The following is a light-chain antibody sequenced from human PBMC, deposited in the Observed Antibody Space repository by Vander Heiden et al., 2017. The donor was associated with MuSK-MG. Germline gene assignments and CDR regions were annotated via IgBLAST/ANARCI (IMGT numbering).Light chain of an antibody. CDR1: QSIRTW. Sequence: DIQMTQSPSTLSASVGDRVTITCRASQSIRTWLAWYQQKPGKAPKVLTYKASSLESGVPSRFSGSGYGTEFTLTINSLQPDDFAPYYCQQYSDYSNITFGGGTKVEIK. J-gene: IGKJ4*01. CDR3: QQYSDYSNIT. V-gene: IGKV1-5*03. CDR2: KAS.